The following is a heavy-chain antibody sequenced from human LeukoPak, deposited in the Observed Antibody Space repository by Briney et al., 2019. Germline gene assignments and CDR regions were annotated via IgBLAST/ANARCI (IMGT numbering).Heavy chain of an antibody. V-gene: IGHV1-69*13. CDR3: ARTSTAWKDIVVVPAALTDYYYYYGMDV. Sequence: WASVKVSCKASGGTFSSYAISWVRQAPGQGLEWMGGIIPIFGTANYAQKFQGRVTITADESTSTAYMELSSLRSEDTAVYYCARTSTAWKDIVVVPAALTDYYYYYGMDVWGQGTTVTVSS. J-gene: IGHJ6*02. CDR2: IIPIFGTA. CDR1: GGTFSSYA. D-gene: IGHD2-2*01.